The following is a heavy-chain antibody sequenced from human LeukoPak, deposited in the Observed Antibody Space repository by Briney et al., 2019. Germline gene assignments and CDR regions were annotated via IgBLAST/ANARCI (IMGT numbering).Heavy chain of an antibody. D-gene: IGHD4-17*01. Sequence: ASVKVSCKASGYTFTNYAISWVRQAPGQGLEWMGGIIPIFGTANYAQKFQGRVTITADESTSTAYMELSSLRSEDTAVYYCAQRGDSTDYWGQGTLVTVSS. J-gene: IGHJ4*02. V-gene: IGHV1-69*13. CDR3: AQRGDSTDY. CDR1: GYTFTNYA. CDR2: IIPIFGTA.